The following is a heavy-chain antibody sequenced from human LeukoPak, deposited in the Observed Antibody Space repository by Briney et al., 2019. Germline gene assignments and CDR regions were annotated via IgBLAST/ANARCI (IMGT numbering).Heavy chain of an antibody. J-gene: IGHJ4*02. D-gene: IGHD2-15*01. CDR1: GFTLSTYE. V-gene: IGHV3-48*03. CDR2: ITGSGDII. Sequence: GGSLRLSCAASGFTLSTYEMNWVRQAPGKGLEWVSYITGSGDIIYYADSVKGRLAFSRDNAKNSLYLQMNSLRAEDTAVYYCARVGRDSQHLDYWGPGTLVTVSS. CDR3: ARVGRDSQHLDY.